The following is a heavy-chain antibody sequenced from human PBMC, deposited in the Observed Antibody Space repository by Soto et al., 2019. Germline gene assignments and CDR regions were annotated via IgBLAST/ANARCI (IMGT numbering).Heavy chain of an antibody. D-gene: IGHD6-13*01. CDR2: IYYSGST. Sequence: SETLSLTCTVSGGSISSGDYYWSWIRQPPGKGLEWIGYIYYSGSTYYNPSLKSRVTISVDTSKNQFSLKLSSVTAADTALYYCARARVEAAGTVDYWGQGTLVTVSS. V-gene: IGHV4-30-4*01. CDR1: GGSISSGDYY. J-gene: IGHJ4*02. CDR3: ARARVEAAGTVDY.